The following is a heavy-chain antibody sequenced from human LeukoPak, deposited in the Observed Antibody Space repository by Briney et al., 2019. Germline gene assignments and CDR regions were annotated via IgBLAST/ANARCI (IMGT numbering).Heavy chain of an antibody. Sequence: PSETLSLTCTVSGGSISIYYWSWIRQPPGKGLEWISYIYYSGSSNYNPSLKSRVPISVDTSKNQFSLKLSSVTAADTAAYYCARVYFDWLLKGFDAFDIWGQGTMVTVSS. CDR2: IYYSGSS. CDR1: GGSISIYY. D-gene: IGHD3-9*01. J-gene: IGHJ3*02. CDR3: ARVYFDWLLKGFDAFDI. V-gene: IGHV4-59*01.